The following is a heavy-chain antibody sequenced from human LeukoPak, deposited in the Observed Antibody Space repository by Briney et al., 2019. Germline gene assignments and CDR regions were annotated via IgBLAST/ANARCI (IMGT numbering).Heavy chain of an antibody. CDR3: GRGNRSLDY. CDR1: VYTFTSYY. Sequence: ASVKVSCMASVYTFTSYYLYWVRQAPGQGLEWMGIINPSVVDTNYAQKFQRRDTMTRDTTPSTVYMEPSSLRSKDTAVYYCGRGNRSLDYWGQGTLVTVSS. V-gene: IGHV1-46*01. CDR2: INPSVVDT. D-gene: IGHD3-16*02. J-gene: IGHJ4*02.